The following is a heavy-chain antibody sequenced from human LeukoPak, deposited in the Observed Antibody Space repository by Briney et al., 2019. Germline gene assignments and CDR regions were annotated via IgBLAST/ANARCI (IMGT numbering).Heavy chain of an antibody. V-gene: IGHV1-46*01. Sequence: ASVKVSCKASGYTFTSFSMHWVRQAPGQGLEWMGIINPSGGNTFYAQNFQGRVTMTRDTSTSTVYMELSSLRSEDTAVYYCARESGQQLSYYFDYLGQGTLVTVSS. J-gene: IGHJ4*02. CDR3: ARESGQQLSYYFDY. D-gene: IGHD6-13*01. CDR2: INPSGGNT. CDR1: GYTFTSFS.